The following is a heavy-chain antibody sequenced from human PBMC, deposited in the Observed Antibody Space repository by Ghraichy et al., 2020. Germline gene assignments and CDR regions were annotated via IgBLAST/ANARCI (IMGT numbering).Heavy chain of an antibody. Sequence: SETLSLTCTVSGGSISSSSYYWGWIRQPPGKGLEWIGSIYYSGSTYYNPSLKSRVTISVDTSKNQFSLKLSSVTAADTAVYYCASIVVVPAVNFYYYYYYMDVWGKGTTVTVSS. CDR3: ASIVVVPAVNFYYYYYYMDV. J-gene: IGHJ6*03. D-gene: IGHD2-2*01. CDR1: GGSISSSSYY. CDR2: IYYSGST. V-gene: IGHV4-39*07.